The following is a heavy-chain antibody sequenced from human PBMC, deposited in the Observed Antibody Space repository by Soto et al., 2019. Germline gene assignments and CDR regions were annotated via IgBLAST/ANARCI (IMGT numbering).Heavy chain of an antibody. CDR1: GFTFRSYG. CDR3: ARDPLVPDGYGMDV. CDR2: IWFDGSKK. Sequence: QMQLVESGGGVVQPGRSLRLSCAASGFTFRSYGIHWVRQAPGKGLEWVALIWFDGSKKYYVDSMKGRFAVSRDNSKNTLYLQMNSLRAEDTAVYYCARDPLVPDGYGMDVWGQGTTVTVSS. V-gene: IGHV3-33*01. D-gene: IGHD2-2*01. J-gene: IGHJ6*02.